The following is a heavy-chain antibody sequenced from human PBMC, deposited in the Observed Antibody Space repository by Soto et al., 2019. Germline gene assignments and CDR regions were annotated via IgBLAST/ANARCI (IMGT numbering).Heavy chain of an antibody. CDR2: INAGNGNT. J-gene: IGHJ4*02. V-gene: IGHV1-3*01. CDR1: GYTFTSYA. D-gene: IGHD1-26*01. Sequence: GASVKVSCKASGYTFTSYAMHWVLQAPGQRLEWMGWINAGNGNTKYSQKFQGRVTITRDTSASTAYMELSSLRSEDTAVYYCARSNSGSFEYFDYWGQGTLVTVSS. CDR3: ARSNSGSFEYFDY.